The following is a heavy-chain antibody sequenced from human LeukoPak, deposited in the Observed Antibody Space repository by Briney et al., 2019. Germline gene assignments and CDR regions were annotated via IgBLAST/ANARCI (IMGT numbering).Heavy chain of an antibody. CDR3: ARGVYYYGSGSYFGGHYYYYGMDV. CDR2: ISAYNGNT. V-gene: IGHV1-18*01. Sequence: GASVKVSCKASGYTFTSYGISWVRQAPGQGLEWMGWISAYNGNTNYAQKLQGRVTMTRNTSISTAYMELSSLRSEVTAVYYCARGVYYYGSGSYFGGHYYYYGMDVWGQGTTVTVSS. D-gene: IGHD3-10*01. CDR1: GYTFTSYG. J-gene: IGHJ6*02.